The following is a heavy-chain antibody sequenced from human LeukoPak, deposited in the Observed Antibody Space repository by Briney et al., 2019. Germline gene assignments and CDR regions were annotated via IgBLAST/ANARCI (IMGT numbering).Heavy chain of an antibody. Sequence: ASVKVSCKVSGYTLTELSMHWVRQAPGKGLEWMGGFDPEDGETIYAQKFQGRVTMTEDTSTDTAYMELSSLRSEDTAVYYCATPRDSGGWRLYFDYWGQGTLVTVSS. D-gene: IGHD6-19*01. J-gene: IGHJ4*02. CDR3: ATPRDSGGWRLYFDY. CDR2: FDPEDGET. V-gene: IGHV1-24*01. CDR1: GYTLTELS.